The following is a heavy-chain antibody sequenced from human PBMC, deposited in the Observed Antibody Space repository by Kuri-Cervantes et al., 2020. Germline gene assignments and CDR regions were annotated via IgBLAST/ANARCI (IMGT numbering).Heavy chain of an antibody. CDR2: IRFDGSGK. CDR1: GFTFSNHG. CDR3: ASRVYSNYYFEY. D-gene: IGHD4-11*01. V-gene: IGHV3-30*02. Sequence: GESLKISCAASGFTFSNHGMHWVRQAPGKGLEWVAYIRFDGSGKYYTDSVRGRFTISRDNAKNTLYLQMNSLRAEDTAVYYCASRVYSNYYFEYWGQGTLVTVSS. J-gene: IGHJ4*02.